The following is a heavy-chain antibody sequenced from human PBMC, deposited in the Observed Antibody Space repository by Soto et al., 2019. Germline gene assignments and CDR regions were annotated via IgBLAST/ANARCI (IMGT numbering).Heavy chain of an antibody. D-gene: IGHD6-19*01. CDR2: ISAYNGNT. CDR3: ARGIAVAGTPGWFDP. CDR1: GYTFTSYG. J-gene: IGHJ5*02. V-gene: IGHV1-18*01. Sequence: QVPLVQSGAEVKKPGASVKVSCKASGYTFTSYGISWVRQAPGQGLEWMGWISAYNGNTNYAQKLQGRVTMTTDTSTSTAYRELRSVRSDDRAVYYCARGIAVAGTPGWFDPGGQGTLVTVSS.